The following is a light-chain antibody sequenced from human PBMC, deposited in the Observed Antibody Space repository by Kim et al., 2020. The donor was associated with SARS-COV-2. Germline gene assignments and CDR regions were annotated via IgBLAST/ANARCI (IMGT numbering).Light chain of an antibody. CDR2: DAY. V-gene: IGKV3-20*01. CDR1: QSISGIY. CDR3: QQYGSSPNT. Sequence: SPGERAPLSCRASQSISGIYLAWYQQKPGQAPSLLIYDAYSRATGIPDRFSGSGSGTGFTVNITRLEPEEFAVYYCQQYGSSPNTFGGGTKVDI. J-gene: IGKJ4*01.